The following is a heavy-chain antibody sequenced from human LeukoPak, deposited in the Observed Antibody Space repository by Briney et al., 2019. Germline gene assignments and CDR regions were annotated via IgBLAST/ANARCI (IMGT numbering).Heavy chain of an antibody. J-gene: IGHJ4*02. D-gene: IGHD2-2*01. CDR3: AKEHIVVVPAAMGY. V-gene: IGHV3-30*02. Sequence: GGSLRLSCAASGFSFSSYGMHWVRQAPGKGLEWVAFIRYDGSNKYYADSVKGRFTISRDNSKNTLYLQMNSLRAEDTAVYYCAKEHIVVVPAAMGYWGQGTLVTVSS. CDR1: GFSFSSYG. CDR2: IRYDGSNK.